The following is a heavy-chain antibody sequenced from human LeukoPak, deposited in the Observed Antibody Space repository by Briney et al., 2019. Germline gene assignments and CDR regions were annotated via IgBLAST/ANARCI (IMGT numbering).Heavy chain of an antibody. D-gene: IGHD2-15*01. J-gene: IGHJ4*02. Sequence: SETLSLTCAVSGYSISSGYYWGWIRQPPGKGLEWIGGMYYTGSTYYNPSLKSRVTISVDTSKSQFSLRLTSVTATDTAVYYCASLQLLGRYYFDSWGQGTLVTVAS. CDR3: ASLQLLGRYYFDS. CDR2: MYYTGST. CDR1: GYSISSGYY. V-gene: IGHV4-38-2*01.